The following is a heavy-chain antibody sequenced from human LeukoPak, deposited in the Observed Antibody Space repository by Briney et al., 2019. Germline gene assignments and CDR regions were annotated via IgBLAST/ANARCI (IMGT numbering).Heavy chain of an antibody. Sequence: GGSLRLSCAAPGFTFSSYSVNWVRQAPGKGLQWVSSISSSSSYIYYADSVKGRFTISRDNAKNSLYLQMNSLRAEDTAVYYCARENVDTAGYYYGMDVWGQGTTVTVSS. V-gene: IGHV3-21*01. CDR1: GFTFSSYS. D-gene: IGHD5-18*01. J-gene: IGHJ6*02. CDR3: ARENVDTAGYYYGMDV. CDR2: ISSSSSYI.